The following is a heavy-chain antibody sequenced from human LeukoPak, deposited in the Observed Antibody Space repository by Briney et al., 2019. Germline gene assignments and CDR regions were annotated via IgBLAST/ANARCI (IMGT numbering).Heavy chain of an antibody. Sequence: PSETLCLTCTVSGGSISSYYWSWCRQPPGKGLEWMGHIYYTRITNYNPSLKSRLTMSVDTSKNQFSLKLSSVTAADTAVYYCARVGDYALKDWGQGTLVTVSS. D-gene: IGHD3-16*01. V-gene: IGHV4-59*12. CDR3: ARVGDYALKD. J-gene: IGHJ4*02. CDR1: GGSISSYY. CDR2: IYYTRIT.